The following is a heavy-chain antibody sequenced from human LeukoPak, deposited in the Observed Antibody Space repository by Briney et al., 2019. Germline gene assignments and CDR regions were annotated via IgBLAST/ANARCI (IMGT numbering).Heavy chain of an antibody. Sequence: GESLKISCKGSGYSFTSYWIGWVRQMPGKGLEWMGVIYPGDSDTRYSPSFQGQVTISADKSISTAYLQWSSLKASDTAMYYCARHGAYAYCGGDCYPYYYYRMDVWGQGTTVTVSS. CDR1: GYSFTSYW. J-gene: IGHJ6*02. CDR3: ARHGAYAYCGGDCYPYYYYRMDV. V-gene: IGHV5-51*01. D-gene: IGHD2-21*02. CDR2: IYPGDSDT.